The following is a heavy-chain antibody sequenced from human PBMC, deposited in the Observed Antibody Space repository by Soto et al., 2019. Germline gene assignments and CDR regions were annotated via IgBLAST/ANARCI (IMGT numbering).Heavy chain of an antibody. CDR1: GFTFSSYG. J-gene: IGHJ6*02. Sequence: PGGSLRLSCAASGFTFSSYGMHWVRQAPGKGLEWVAVMWYDGSNKYYADSVKGRFTISRDNSKNTLYLQMNSLRAEDTAVYYCARDRASYYYYGMDVWGQGTTVTVSS. CDR3: ARDRASYYYYGMDV. D-gene: IGHD1-26*01. CDR2: MWYDGSNK. V-gene: IGHV3-33*01.